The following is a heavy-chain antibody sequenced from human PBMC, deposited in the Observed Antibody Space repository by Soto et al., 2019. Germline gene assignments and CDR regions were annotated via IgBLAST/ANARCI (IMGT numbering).Heavy chain of an antibody. CDR3: ARDHRIQLWLGWFDP. D-gene: IGHD5-18*01. J-gene: IGHJ5*02. Sequence: SETLSLTCTVSGGSVSSGSYYWSWIRQPPGKGLEWIGYIYYSGSTNYNPSLKSRVTISVDTSKNQFSLKLSSVTAADTAVYYCARDHRIQLWLGWFDPWGQGTLVTVSS. CDR2: IYYSGST. V-gene: IGHV4-61*01. CDR1: GGSVSSGSYY.